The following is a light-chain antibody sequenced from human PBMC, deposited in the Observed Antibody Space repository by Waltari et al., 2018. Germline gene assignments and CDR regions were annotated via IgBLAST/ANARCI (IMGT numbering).Light chain of an antibody. CDR1: QNIRWD. CDR3: QQSYSTPIT. V-gene: IGKV1-39*01. CDR2: GAS. Sequence: DIQMTQSPSSLSASVGDRVTIPCRAIQNIRWDLNWYHQKAGRAPNLLIYGASSLQSGVPSRFSGSGSGTDFTLTITSLQPEDFATYYCQQSYSTPITFGQGTRLEIK. J-gene: IGKJ5*01.